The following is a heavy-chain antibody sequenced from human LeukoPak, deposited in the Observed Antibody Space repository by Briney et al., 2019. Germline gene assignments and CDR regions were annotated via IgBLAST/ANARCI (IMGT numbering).Heavy chain of an antibody. CDR2: MYYSGST. V-gene: IGHV4-59*01. D-gene: IGHD5-12*01. J-gene: IGHJ4*02. Sequence: PSETLSLTCTVSGGSISGYFWSWIRQPPGKGLEWIGYMYYSGSTNYNPSLKSRVTISVDTSKNRFSLKLSSVTAADTAVYYCARSTSGYEIDYWGQGTLVTVSS. CDR1: GGSISGYF. CDR3: ARSTSGYEIDY.